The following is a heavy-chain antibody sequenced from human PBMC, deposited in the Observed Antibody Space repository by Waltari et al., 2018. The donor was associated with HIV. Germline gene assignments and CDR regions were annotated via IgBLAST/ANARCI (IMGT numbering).Heavy chain of an antibody. CDR3: ARFDFYYDSSGYLGYFDY. Sequence: QVQLVQSGAEVKKPGASVKVSCKASGYTFTGYYMHWVRQAPGQVLEWMGWINPNSGGTNYAQKFQGRVTMTRDTSISTAYMELSRLRSDDTAVYYCARFDFYYDSSGYLGYFDYWGQGTLVTVSS. CDR2: INPNSGGT. J-gene: IGHJ4*02. D-gene: IGHD3-22*01. CDR1: GYTFTGYY. V-gene: IGHV1-2*02.